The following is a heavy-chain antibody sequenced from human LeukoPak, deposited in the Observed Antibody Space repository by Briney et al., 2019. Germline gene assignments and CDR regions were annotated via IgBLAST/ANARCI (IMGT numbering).Heavy chain of an antibody. Sequence: GGSLRLSCAASGFTFTTYAMGWVRQSPGKGLEWVSSISGGGGSTYSADSVKGRFTISRDNSKNTLSLQMNSLRAEDTAIYYCAKDAYYDSSGLSADYWGQGTLVIVSS. D-gene: IGHD3-22*01. CDR3: AKDAYYDSSGLSADY. J-gene: IGHJ4*02. CDR1: GFTFTTYA. CDR2: ISGGGGST. V-gene: IGHV3-23*01.